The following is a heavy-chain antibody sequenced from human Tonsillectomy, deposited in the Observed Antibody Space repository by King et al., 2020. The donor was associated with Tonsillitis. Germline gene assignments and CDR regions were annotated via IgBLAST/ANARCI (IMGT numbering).Heavy chain of an antibody. CDR2: IKQEGSEK. V-gene: IGHV3-7*01. Sequence: GGGGGGVVEPGGALRLPCAASGFTFSRYWMSWVRQAPGKGLEWVANIKQEGSEKNYVDSVKGRFTISRDNAKNSLYLQMNSLRAEDTAVYYCARDRSHDYVWGSYRYITMDVWGQGTTVTVSS. CDR3: ARDRSHDYVWGSYRYITMDV. D-gene: IGHD3-16*02. CDR1: GFTFSRYW. J-gene: IGHJ6*02.